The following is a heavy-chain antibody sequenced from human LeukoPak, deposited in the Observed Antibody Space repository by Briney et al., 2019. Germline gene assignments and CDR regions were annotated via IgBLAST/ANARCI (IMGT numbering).Heavy chain of an antibody. D-gene: IGHD3-22*01. CDR2: IYYSGST. CDR1: GGSISSGGYY. Sequence: SETLSLTCTVSGGSISSGGYYWSWIRQHPGKGLEWIGYIYYSGSTYYNPSLKSRVTISVDTSKNQFSLKLSSVTAADTAVYYCARVRSGYYYVPDYWGQGTLATVSS. V-gene: IGHV4-31*03. J-gene: IGHJ4*02. CDR3: ARVRSGYYYVPDY.